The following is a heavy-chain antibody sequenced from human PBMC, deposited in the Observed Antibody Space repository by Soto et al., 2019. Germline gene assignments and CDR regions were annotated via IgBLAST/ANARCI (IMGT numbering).Heavy chain of an antibody. CDR2: INHVGGT. Sequence: SDTRSLTCAVYGGFRSESYWTWIRQRPVKGLEWIGEINHVGGTNYNPSLKSRVTMSVDTSQNQFSLRLISVTDADTAMYSCLSIPYQSTSSVLGLAHWAQGNPATGST. J-gene: IGHJ4*02. CDR3: LSIPYQSTSSVLGLAH. D-gene: IGHD1-1*01. V-gene: IGHV4-34*01. CDR1: GGFRSESY.